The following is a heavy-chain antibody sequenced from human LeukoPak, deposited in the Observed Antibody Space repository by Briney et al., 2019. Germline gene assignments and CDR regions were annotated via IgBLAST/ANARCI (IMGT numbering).Heavy chain of an antibody. Sequence: SETLSLTCAVYGGSFSGYYWTWIRQPPGKGLEWIGEINDSGRTNYNPSLKSRVTISGDTSKNQFSLKLSSVTAADTGVYYRARGLSGARARSWGQGTLVTVSS. CDR1: GGSFSGYY. V-gene: IGHV4-34*01. CDR3: ARGLSGARARS. CDR2: INDSGRT. J-gene: IGHJ4*02. D-gene: IGHD1-26*01.